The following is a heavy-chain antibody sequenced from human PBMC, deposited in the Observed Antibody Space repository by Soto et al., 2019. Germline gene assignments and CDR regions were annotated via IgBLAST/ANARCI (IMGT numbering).Heavy chain of an antibody. V-gene: IGHV1-3*01. CDR3: ARDSPPSDY. J-gene: IGHJ4*02. CDR1: GYTFTSYA. Sequence: QVQLVQSGAEVKKPGASVKVSCKASGYTFTSYAMHWMRQAPGQRLEWMGWINAGNGNRKYSQKFQGRVTITRDTSASTAYMELSSLRSEDTAVYYCARDSPPSDYWGQGTLVTVSS. CDR2: INAGNGNR.